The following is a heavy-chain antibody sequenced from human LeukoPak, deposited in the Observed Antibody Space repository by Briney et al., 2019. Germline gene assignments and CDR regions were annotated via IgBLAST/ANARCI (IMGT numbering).Heavy chain of an antibody. CDR3: ARDGLVPMVDWPI. Sequence: PGGSLRLSCAASGFTSDDYAMHWVRQAPGKGLEWVSGISWNSGSIGYADSVKGRFTISRDNAKNSLYLQMNSLRAEDTAVYYCARDGLVPMVDWPIWGQGTLVTVSS. V-gene: IGHV3-9*02. CDR1: GFTSDDYA. D-gene: IGHD3-9*01. CDR2: ISWNSGSI. J-gene: IGHJ4*02.